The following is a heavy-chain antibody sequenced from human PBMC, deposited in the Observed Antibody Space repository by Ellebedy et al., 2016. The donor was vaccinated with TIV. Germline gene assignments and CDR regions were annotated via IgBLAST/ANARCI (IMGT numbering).Heavy chain of an antibody. CDR2: FDPGNEET. V-gene: IGHV1-24*01. CDR3: ARAEDTAMVFDY. J-gene: IGHJ4*02. CDR1: GYTLTELS. Sequence: AASVKVSCKVSGYTLTELSMYWVRQTPGEGLEWMGSFDPGNEETIYAQKFHGRVTLTEDTSTDTAYMELSSLRSEDTGVYYCARAEDTAMVFDYWGQGTLVTVSS. D-gene: IGHD5-18*01.